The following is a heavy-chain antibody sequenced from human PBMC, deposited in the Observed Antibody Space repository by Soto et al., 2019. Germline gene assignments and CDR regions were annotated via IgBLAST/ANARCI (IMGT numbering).Heavy chain of an antibody. J-gene: IGHJ6*02. CDR1: GGSISSSSYY. V-gene: IGHV4-39*01. CDR3: ARQDCSGGSCYSDYYYGVDV. Sequence: SETLSLTCTVSGGSISSSSYYWGWIRQPPGKGLEWIGSIYYSGSTYYNPSLKSRVTISVDTSKNQFSLKLSSVTAADTAVYYCARQDCSGGSCYSDYYYGVDVWGQGTTVTVSS. D-gene: IGHD2-15*01. CDR2: IYYSGST.